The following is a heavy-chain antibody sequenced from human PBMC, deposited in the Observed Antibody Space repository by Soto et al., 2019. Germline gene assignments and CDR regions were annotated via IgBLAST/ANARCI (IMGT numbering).Heavy chain of an antibody. Sequence: EVQLLESGGGLVQPGGSLRIACAASGFTFRNYAMNWVRQAPGKGLEWVSAISNSFSDGNTHYAESVRGRFTISRDNDKKTVFLEMSSLRAEDTAQYYCAKVFSPEGGNYFDHWGQGTLVAVSS. J-gene: IGHJ4*02. CDR3: AKVFSPEGGNYFDH. CDR1: GFTFRNYA. CDR2: ISNSFSDGNT. V-gene: IGHV3-23*01.